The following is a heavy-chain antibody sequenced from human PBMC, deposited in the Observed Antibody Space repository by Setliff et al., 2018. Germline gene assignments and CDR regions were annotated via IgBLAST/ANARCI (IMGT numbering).Heavy chain of an antibody. CDR3: AKGRRISYSSGWYGLTDY. Sequence: GGSLRLSCAASGFNFRSYAMTWVRQAPGKGLEWVSTMGAGGDTYYADSVKGRFTISRDNSKNTLYLQMSSLRAEDTAVYYCAKGRRISYSSGWYGLTDYWGQGTPVTVSS. CDR2: MGAGGDT. J-gene: IGHJ4*02. V-gene: IGHV3-23*01. D-gene: IGHD6-19*01. CDR1: GFNFRSYA.